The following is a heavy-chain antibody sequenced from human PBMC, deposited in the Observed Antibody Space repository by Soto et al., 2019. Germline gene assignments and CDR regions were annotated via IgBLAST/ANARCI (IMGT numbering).Heavy chain of an antibody. D-gene: IGHD6-13*01. CDR2: ISAYNGNT. J-gene: IGHJ4*02. V-gene: IGHV1-18*01. Sequence: QVQLVQSGAEVKKPGASVKVSCKASGYTFTSYGISWVRQAPGQGLEWMGWISAYNGNTNYAQKLQGRGTMTTDTSTSTAYMELRSLRTADTAVYYCARDLRRRARAAAGNYSFDYWGQGTLVTVSS. CDR1: GYTFTSYG. CDR3: ARDLRRRARAAAGNYSFDY.